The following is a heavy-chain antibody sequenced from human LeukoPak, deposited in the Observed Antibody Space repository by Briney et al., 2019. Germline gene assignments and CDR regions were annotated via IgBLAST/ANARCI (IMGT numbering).Heavy chain of an antibody. CDR3: AREIRRGAGDWFDP. J-gene: IGHJ5*02. V-gene: IGHV1-2*06. CDR1: GYTLTTYH. Sequence: VASVKVSCKASGYTLTTYHLHWVRQAPGQGLEWMGRINPNSGDTNYAQKFQGRVTMTTDTSISTAYMDLSGLRSDDTAMYYCAREIRRGAGDWFDPWGQGTLVTVSS. CDR2: INPNSGDT. D-gene: IGHD1-26*01.